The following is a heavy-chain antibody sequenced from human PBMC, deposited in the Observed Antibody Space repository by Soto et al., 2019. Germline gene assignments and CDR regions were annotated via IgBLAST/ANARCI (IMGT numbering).Heavy chain of an antibody. CDR3: AKDNWGLDGLYYFDY. J-gene: IGHJ4*02. CDR2: ISYDGSNK. D-gene: IGHD7-27*01. V-gene: IGHV3-30*18. CDR1: GFTFSSYG. Sequence: GGSLRLSCAASGFTFSSYGMHWVRQAPGKGLEWVAVISYDGSNKYYADSVKGRFTISRDNSKNTLYLQMNSLRAEDTAVYYCAKDNWGLDGLYYFDYWGQGTLVTVSS.